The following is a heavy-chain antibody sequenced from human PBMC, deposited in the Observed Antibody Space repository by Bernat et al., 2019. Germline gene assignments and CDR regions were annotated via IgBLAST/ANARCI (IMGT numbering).Heavy chain of an antibody. CDR3: ARDHYYGSGGYFPHLDY. V-gene: IGHV4-4*02. CDR2: IYQSGST. D-gene: IGHD3-10*01. Sequence: QVQLQESGPGLVKPSGTLSLTCAVSGGSISSSNWWSWVRQPPGKGLEWIGEIYQSGSTNYNPSLKSRLTISIDKSNNQFSLKLTSVTAADTAVYYCARDHYYGSGGYFPHLDYWGRGTLVTVSS. J-gene: IGHJ4*02. CDR1: GGSISSSNW.